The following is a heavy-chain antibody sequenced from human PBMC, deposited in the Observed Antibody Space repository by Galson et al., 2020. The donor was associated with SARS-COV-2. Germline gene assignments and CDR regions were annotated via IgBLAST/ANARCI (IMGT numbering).Heavy chain of an antibody. CDR2: IYTSGST. V-gene: IGHV4-4*07. CDR3: ARVDLPKGYSSGWYYFDY. J-gene: IGHJ4*02. CDR1: GGSISSYY. Sequence: SETLSLNCTVSGGSISSYYWSWIRQPAGKGLEWIGRIYTSGSTNYNPSLKSRVTMSVDTSKNQFSLKLSSVTAADTAVYYCARVDLPKGYSSGWYYFDYWGQGILVTVSS. D-gene: IGHD6-19*01.